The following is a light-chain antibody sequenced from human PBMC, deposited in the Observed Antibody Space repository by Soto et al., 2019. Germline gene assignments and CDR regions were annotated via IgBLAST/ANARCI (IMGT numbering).Light chain of an antibody. CDR1: QSVSSY. CDR3: QQRSNWLT. J-gene: IGKJ4*01. V-gene: IGKV3-11*01. Sequence: EVVLTQSPATLSLSPGERATLSCRASQSVSSYLAWYQQKPGQAPRLLIYDASNRATGIPARFSGSGSGTDFTLTICSLEPEDFAVYYCQQRSNWLTFGGGTKV. CDR2: DAS.